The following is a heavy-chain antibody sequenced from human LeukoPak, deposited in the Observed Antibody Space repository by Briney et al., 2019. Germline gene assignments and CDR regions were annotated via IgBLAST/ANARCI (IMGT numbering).Heavy chain of an antibody. CDR1: GFTFSSYW. D-gene: IGHD1-1*01. Sequence: PGGSLRLSCAASGFTFSSYWMSWVRQAPGKGLEWVANIKQDGSEKYYVDSVKGRFTISRDNAKNSLYLQMNSLRAEDTAVYYCARGSRYNWNLHYYYMDVWGKGTTVTVSS. CDR3: ARGSRYNWNLHYYYMDV. V-gene: IGHV3-7*01. CDR2: IKQDGSEK. J-gene: IGHJ6*03.